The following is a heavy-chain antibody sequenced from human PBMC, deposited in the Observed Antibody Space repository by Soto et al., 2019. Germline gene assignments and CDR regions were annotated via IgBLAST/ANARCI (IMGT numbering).Heavy chain of an antibody. CDR1: GFTFSSYA. J-gene: IGHJ3*02. CDR2: VGTGST. V-gene: IGHV3-20*04. CDR3: ARVPPGGYSGYDSAFDI. Sequence: SGGSLRLSCAASGFTFSSYAMSWVRQAPGKGLEWVSAVGTGSTGYADSVKGRFTISRDNAKNSLYLQMNSLRAEDTALYYCARVPPGGYSGYDSAFDIWGQGTMVT. D-gene: IGHD5-12*01.